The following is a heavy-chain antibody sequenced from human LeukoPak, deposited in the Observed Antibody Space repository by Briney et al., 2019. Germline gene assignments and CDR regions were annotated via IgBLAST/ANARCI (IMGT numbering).Heavy chain of an antibody. J-gene: IGHJ4*02. D-gene: IGHD3-10*01. Sequence: GGSLRLSCAVSGFTVSSNYMNWVRQAPGKGLGWVSVIYSGGSTYYASSVKGRFTASRDGPKNTLYLQMNSLRVEDTAVYYCARDDGSGGPFDYWGQGTLVTVSS. V-gene: IGHV3-66*01. CDR3: ARDDGSGGPFDY. CDR1: GFTVSSNY. CDR2: IYSGGST.